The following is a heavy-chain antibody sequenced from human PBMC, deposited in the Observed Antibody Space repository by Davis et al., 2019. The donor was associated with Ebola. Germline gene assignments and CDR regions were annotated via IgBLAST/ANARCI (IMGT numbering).Heavy chain of an antibody. V-gene: IGHV3-74*01. D-gene: IGHD5-18*01. CDR3: ARAPGYSYGDY. J-gene: IGHJ4*02. CDR1: GFTFSSYA. CDR2: FNSDGSST. Sequence: GESLKISCAASGFTFSSYAMSWVRQAPGKGLVWVSRFNSDGSSTSYADSVKGRFTISRDNAKNTLYLQMNSLRAEDTAVYYCARAPGYSYGDYWGQGTLVTVSS.